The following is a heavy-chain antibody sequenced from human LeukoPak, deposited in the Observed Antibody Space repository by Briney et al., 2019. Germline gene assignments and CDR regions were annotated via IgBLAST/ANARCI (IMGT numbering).Heavy chain of an antibody. CDR2: ISINVGST. Sequence: PGGSLRLSCSASGFTFSSYVMHWVRQAPGKGLEYVSGISINVGSTDYADSVKGRFTISRDNSKNTVYLQMSSLRAEDTAVYYCVKESRVVRGVIMDAFDMWGQGTMVTVSS. V-gene: IGHV3-64D*06. J-gene: IGHJ3*02. CDR3: VKESRVVRGVIMDAFDM. CDR1: GFTFSSYV. D-gene: IGHD3-10*01.